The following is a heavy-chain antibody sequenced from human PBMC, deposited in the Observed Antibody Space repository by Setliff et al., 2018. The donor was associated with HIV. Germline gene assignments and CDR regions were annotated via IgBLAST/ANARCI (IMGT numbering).Heavy chain of an antibody. CDR2: IWYDGSNK. J-gene: IGHJ6*03. CDR3: ARGSSGWGMDFYYYYMDV. V-gene: IGHV3-33*01. CDR1: GFTFSSYS. D-gene: IGHD6-19*01. Sequence: PGGSLRLSCAASGFTFSSYSMHWVRQAPGKGLEWVAVIWYDGSNKYYADSVKGRFTISRDNSKNTLYLQMNSLRANDTAVYYCARGSSGWGMDFYYYYMDVWGKGTTVTVSS.